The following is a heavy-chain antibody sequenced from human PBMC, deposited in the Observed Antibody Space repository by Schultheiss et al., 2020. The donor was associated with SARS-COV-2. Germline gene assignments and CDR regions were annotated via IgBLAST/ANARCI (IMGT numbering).Heavy chain of an antibody. CDR3: ARQHCSSTSCGPDY. CDR2: IYPGDSDT. J-gene: IGHJ4*02. V-gene: IGHV5-51*01. Sequence: GGSLRLSCKGSGYSFTSYWIGWVRQMPGKGLEWMGIIYPGDSDTRYSPSFQGHVTISADKSISTAYLQWSSLKASDTAMYYCARQHCSSTSCGPDYWGQGTLVTVAS. CDR1: GYSFTSYW. D-gene: IGHD2-2*01.